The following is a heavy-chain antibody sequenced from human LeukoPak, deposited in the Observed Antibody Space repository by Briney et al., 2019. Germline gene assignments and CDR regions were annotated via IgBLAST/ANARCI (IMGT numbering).Heavy chain of an antibody. Sequence: GRSLRLSCAASGFTFSSYWMSWVRQAPGKGLEWVANIKQDGTEKYYADSVKGRFTISRDNAKNSLYLQMNSLRAEDTAVYSCARAQDCRGETCHFDYWGQGTLVTVSS. CDR3: ARAQDCRGETCHFDY. D-gene: IGHD2-15*01. V-gene: IGHV3-7*05. J-gene: IGHJ4*02. CDR2: IKQDGTEK. CDR1: GFTFSSYW.